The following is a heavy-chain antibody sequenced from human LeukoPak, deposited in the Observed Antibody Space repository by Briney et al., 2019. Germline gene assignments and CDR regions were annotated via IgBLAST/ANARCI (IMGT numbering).Heavy chain of an antibody. D-gene: IGHD3-16*01. CDR3: ARWPITFGEGGDY. V-gene: IGHV4-59*12. Sequence: SETLSLTCTVSGGSISNYYWSWIRQPPGKGLEWIGYIYYSGSTNYNPSLKSRVTISVDTSKNQFSLKLSSVTAADTAVYYCARWPITFGEGGDYWGQGTLVTVSS. J-gene: IGHJ4*02. CDR2: IYYSGST. CDR1: GGSISNYY.